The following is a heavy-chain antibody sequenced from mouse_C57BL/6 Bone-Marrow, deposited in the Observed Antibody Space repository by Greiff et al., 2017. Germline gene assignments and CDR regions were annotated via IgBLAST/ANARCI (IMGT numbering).Heavy chain of an antibody. V-gene: IGHV1-54*01. CDR2: INPGSGGT. CDR3: AREDYGSSLYAMDY. Sequence: QVQLKESGAELVRPGTSVKVSCKASGYAFTNYLLEWVKQRPGQGLEWIGVINPGSGGTNYNEKFKGKATLTADKSSSTAYMQLSSLTSEDSAVYFCAREDYGSSLYAMDYWGQGTSVTVSS. J-gene: IGHJ4*01. CDR1: GYAFTNYL. D-gene: IGHD1-1*01.